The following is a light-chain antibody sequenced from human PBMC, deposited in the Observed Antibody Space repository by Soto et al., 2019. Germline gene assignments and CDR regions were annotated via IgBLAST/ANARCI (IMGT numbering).Light chain of an antibody. V-gene: IGKV3-15*01. CDR2: GES. CDR1: QPVSDK. J-gene: IGKJ5*01. CDR3: QQYDQWPIT. Sequence: VMPQSPANLSLSPGAGATLSCWASQPVSDKLAWYPPKPGQAPRLLIYGESARALGIQARFSGSGSGTEVSFTVTSLQSEELAVYYGQQYDQWPITFGQGTRLEIK.